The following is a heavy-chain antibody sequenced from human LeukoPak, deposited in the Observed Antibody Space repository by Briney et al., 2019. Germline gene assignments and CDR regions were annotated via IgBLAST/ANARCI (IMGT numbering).Heavy chain of an antibody. CDR3: ARDYAEGSGACFDY. D-gene: IGHD3-16*01. J-gene: IGHJ4*02. V-gene: IGHV4-4*07. CDR2: IYTSGST. CDR1: GGSISSYY. Sequence: PSETLSLTCTVSGGSISSYYWSWIRQPAGKGLEWIGRIYTSGSTNYNPSLKSRVTMSVDTSKNQFSLKLSSVTAADTAVYYCARDYAEGSGACFDYWGQGTLVTVSS.